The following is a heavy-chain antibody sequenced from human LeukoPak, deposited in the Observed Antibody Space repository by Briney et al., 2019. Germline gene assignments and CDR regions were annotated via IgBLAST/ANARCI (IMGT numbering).Heavy chain of an antibody. V-gene: IGHV3-53*01. CDR2: IYSGGST. CDR3: ARDDAWLRFGE. J-gene: IGHJ1*01. Sequence: GGSLRLSCAASGFTVSSNYMSWVRQAPGKGPGWVSVIYSGGSTYYADSVKGRFTISRDNSKNTLYLQMNSLRAEDTAVYYCARDDAWLRFGEWSLGTLVSVSS. CDR1: GFTVSSNY. D-gene: IGHD3-10*01.